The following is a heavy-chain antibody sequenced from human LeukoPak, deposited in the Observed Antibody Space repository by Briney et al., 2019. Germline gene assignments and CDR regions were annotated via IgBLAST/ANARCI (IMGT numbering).Heavy chain of an antibody. D-gene: IGHD5-12*01. J-gene: IGHJ4*02. CDR2: INPNSGGT. CDR3: ARSLTVDIEGVYFDY. Sequence: ASAKVSCKASGYIFTAYYMHWVRQAPGQGPEWMGWINPNSGGTNFGQKFQGRVTMTRDTSISTAYMDLGSLRSDDTAVYYCARSLTVDIEGVYFDYWGQGTPVTVSS. V-gene: IGHV1-2*02. CDR1: GYIFTAYY.